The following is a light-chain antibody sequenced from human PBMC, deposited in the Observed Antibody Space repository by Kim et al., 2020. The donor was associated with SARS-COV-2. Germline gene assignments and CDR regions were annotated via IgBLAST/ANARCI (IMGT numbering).Light chain of an antibody. CDR3: SSYAGSSTLVV. Sequence: QSITNSCTGTSSDVGAYNFVSWYQQHPGRAPKLMIYDVGNRPSGVSNRFSGSKSGNTASLTISGLQAEDEADYYCSSYAGSSTLVVFGGGTQLTVL. J-gene: IGLJ2*01. CDR2: DVG. V-gene: IGLV2-14*03. CDR1: SSDVGAYNF.